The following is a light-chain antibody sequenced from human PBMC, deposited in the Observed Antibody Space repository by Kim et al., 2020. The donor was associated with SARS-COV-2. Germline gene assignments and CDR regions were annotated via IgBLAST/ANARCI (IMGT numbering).Light chain of an antibody. J-gene: IGKJ4*01. Sequence: SLPPGEGANLPCRASQSVSGYLAWYQHTPGQAPRLLIYETSNRATGIPARFSASGSGTDFTLTISSLEPEDFAVYYCHQRSNWPLTFGGGTKGEIK. CDR1: QSVSGY. CDR2: ETS. CDR3: HQRSNWPLT. V-gene: IGKV3-11*01.